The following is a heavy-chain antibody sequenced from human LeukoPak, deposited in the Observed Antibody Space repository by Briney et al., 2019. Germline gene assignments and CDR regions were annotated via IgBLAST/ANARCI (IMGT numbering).Heavy chain of an antibody. CDR1: GFTFSRYW. CDR3: AAKRSDYGGNLY. Sequence: GGSLRLSCAASGFTFSRYWMSWVRQAPGKGLEWVANIKEDGSEKYSVDSVKGRFTISRDNAKNSLYLQMNSLKVEDTAVYYCAAKRSDYGGNLYWGQGTLVTVSS. V-gene: IGHV3-7*01. J-gene: IGHJ4*02. CDR2: IKEDGSEK. D-gene: IGHD4-23*01.